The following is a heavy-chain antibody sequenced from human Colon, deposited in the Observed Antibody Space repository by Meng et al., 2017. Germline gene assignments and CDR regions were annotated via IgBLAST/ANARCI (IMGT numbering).Heavy chain of an antibody. CDR3: ARVGLRAVAGLGPIDT. J-gene: IGHJ5*02. CDR2: ITTGGTYI. D-gene: IGHD6-19*01. Sequence: GESLKISFAASGFTFSKHSMNWVRQAPGKELEWVSSITTGGTYIYYADSVKGRFSISRDNAKNSLSLQMNSLRPEDTAVYFCARVGLRAVAGLGPIDTWGQGTLVTVSS. CDR1: GFTFSKHS. V-gene: IGHV3-21*01.